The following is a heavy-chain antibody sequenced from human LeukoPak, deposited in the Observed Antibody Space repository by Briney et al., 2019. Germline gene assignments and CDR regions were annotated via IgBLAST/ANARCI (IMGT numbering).Heavy chain of an antibody. J-gene: IGHJ2*01. CDR1: GGTFSSYA. Sequence: ASVKVSCKASGGTFSSYAISWVRHAHGPGLEWMGGIIPIFGTANYAQKCQGRVTITADKSTSTAYMELSSLRSEDTAVYYCARYEADDSSGFHLGASADWYFDLWGRGTLVTVSS. D-gene: IGHD3-22*01. CDR2: IIPIFGTA. V-gene: IGHV1-69*06. CDR3: ARYEADDSSGFHLGASADWYFDL.